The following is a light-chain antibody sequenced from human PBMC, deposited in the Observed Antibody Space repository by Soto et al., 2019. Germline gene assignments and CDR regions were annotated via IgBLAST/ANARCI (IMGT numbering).Light chain of an antibody. V-gene: IGKV1-33*01. Sequence: IQMTQSPSSLSASVGDRVTITCQASQDISKNLNWYQQKPGKAPKLLIYDASSLQTGFPSRFSGSGSATHFTFSISSMQPEDVATYYCQQYDNLLPITFGQGTRLEIK. CDR1: QDISKN. CDR3: QQYDNLLPIT. CDR2: DAS. J-gene: IGKJ5*01.